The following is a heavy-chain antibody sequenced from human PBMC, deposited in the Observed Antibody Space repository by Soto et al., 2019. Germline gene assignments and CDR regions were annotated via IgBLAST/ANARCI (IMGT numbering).Heavy chain of an antibody. V-gene: IGHV3-9*01. J-gene: IGHJ4*02. D-gene: IGHD6-13*01. Sequence: EVHLVESGGGLVQSGGSLRLSCVVSGFAFEDFAMHWVRQVPGKGLEWVSGITWNSGNIGYADSVKGRFTISRDNAKRSLYLQMNSLRIEDTALFSCVKGVRSSTSTVFFDYWGQGTLVTVSS. CDR3: VKGVRSSTSTVFFDY. CDR1: GFAFEDFA. CDR2: ITWNSGNI.